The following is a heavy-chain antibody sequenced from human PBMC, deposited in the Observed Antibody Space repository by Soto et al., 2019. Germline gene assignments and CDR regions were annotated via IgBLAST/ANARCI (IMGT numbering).Heavy chain of an antibody. CDR2: IKEDGSEK. Sequence: EVQLVESGGGLVQPGESLRLSCAASGFTFDHYWMTWVRQAPGKGLEWVANIKEDGSEKNYVDSVKGRFTISRDNAKNSLYLQMNSLRAEDTATYYCARCGSENDYRGQGTLVTVSS. D-gene: IGHD5-12*01. CDR1: GFTFDHYW. CDR3: ARCGSENDY. J-gene: IGHJ4*02. V-gene: IGHV3-7*03.